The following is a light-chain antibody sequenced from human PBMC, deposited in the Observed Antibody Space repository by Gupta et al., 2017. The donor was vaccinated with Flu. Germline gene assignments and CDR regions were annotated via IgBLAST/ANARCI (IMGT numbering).Light chain of an antibody. CDR1: SSNIGKND. CDR3: GTWDTSLTYVV. V-gene: IGLV1-51*01. CDR2: YKN. Sequence: QSVLTQPPSVSAAPGQKVTISCSGSSSNIGKNDVAWYQQLPGTAPHLLMLYKNKRPSAIPARCFCSTSGTSATPATLGLQAGDEADYYCGTWDTSLTYVVFGGGTKLTVL. J-gene: IGLJ2*01.